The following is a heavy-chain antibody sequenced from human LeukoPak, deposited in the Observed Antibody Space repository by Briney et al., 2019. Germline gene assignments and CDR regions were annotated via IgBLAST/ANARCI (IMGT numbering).Heavy chain of an antibody. Sequence: GASVKVSCKASGYTFTSYYMHWVRQAPGQGLEWMGIINPSGGSTSYAQKFQGRVKMTRDTSTSTVYMELSSLRSEDTAVYYCAREPPGYAFDIWGQGTMVTVSS. CDR2: INPSGGST. V-gene: IGHV1-46*03. D-gene: IGHD3-10*01. CDR3: AREPPGYAFDI. CDR1: GYTFTSYY. J-gene: IGHJ3*02.